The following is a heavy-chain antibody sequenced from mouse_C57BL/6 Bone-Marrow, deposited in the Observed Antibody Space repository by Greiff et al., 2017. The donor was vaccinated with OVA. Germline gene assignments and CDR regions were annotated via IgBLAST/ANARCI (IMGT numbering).Heavy chain of an antibody. Sequence: QVQLQQSDAELVKPGASVKISCKVSGYTFTDHTIHWMKQRPEQGLEWIGYIYPRDGSTKYNEKFKGKATLTADKSSSTAYMQLNSLTSEDSAVYCCARESHYYGSSSWFAYWGQGTLVTVSA. J-gene: IGHJ3*01. V-gene: IGHV1-78*01. CDR2: IYPRDGST. D-gene: IGHD1-1*01. CDR1: GYTFTDHT. CDR3: ARESHYYGSSSWFAY.